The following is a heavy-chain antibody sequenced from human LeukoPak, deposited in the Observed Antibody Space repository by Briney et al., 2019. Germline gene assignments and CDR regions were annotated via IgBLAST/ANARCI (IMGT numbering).Heavy chain of an antibody. CDR1: GGSISSYY. J-gene: IGHJ1*01. CDR3: ASLSVDYGDCSPAFGEYSQH. Sequence: SSETLSLTCTVSGGSISSYYWSWIREPAGKGLEWIGRIYTSGSTNYNPSLKSRVTMSVDTSKNQFSLKLSSVTAADTAVYYCASLSVDYGDCSPAFGEYSQHWGQGTLFTVSS. V-gene: IGHV4-4*07. D-gene: IGHD4-17*01. CDR2: IYTSGST.